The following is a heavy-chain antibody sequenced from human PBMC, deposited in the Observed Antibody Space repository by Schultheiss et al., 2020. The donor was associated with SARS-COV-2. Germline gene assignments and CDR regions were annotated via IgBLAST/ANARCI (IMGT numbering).Heavy chain of an antibody. CDR3: ARDGVGMDV. CDR1: GFTVSNNY. Sequence: GESLKISCAASGFTVSNNYMSWVRQAPGKGLEWVSYISSSGSTIYYADSVKGRFTISRDNAKNSLYLQMNSLRAEDTAVYYCARDGVGMDVWGQGTTVTVSS. V-gene: IGHV3-11*04. J-gene: IGHJ6*02. CDR2: ISSSGSTI. D-gene: IGHD3-16*01.